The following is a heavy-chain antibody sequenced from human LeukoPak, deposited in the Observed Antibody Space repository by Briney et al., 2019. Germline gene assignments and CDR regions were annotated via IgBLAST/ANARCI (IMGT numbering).Heavy chain of an antibody. CDR2: ISYDGSNK. Sequence: PGGSLRLSCAASGFTFSSYAMHWVRQAPGKGLEWVAVISYDGSNKYYADSVKGRFTISRDNSKNTLYLHMNSLRAEDTAVYYCAREGGGYSYGLDYWGQGTLVTVSS. D-gene: IGHD5-18*01. CDR1: GFTFSSYA. J-gene: IGHJ4*02. V-gene: IGHV3-30-3*01. CDR3: AREGGGYSYGLDY.